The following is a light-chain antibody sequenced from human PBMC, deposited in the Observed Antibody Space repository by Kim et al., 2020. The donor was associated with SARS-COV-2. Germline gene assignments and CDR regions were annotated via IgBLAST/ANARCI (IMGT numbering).Light chain of an antibody. CDR1: QTVSSSN. J-gene: IGKJ2*02. V-gene: IGKV3-20*01. CDR3: QQYDSSPWT. Sequence: LSPGERATLSCRASQTVSSSNLAYYQQKPGQARRLLIYGASTRATGIPDRFSGSGSGTDFTLSISRLEPEDFAVYYCQQYDSSPWTFGQGTKLEI. CDR2: GAS.